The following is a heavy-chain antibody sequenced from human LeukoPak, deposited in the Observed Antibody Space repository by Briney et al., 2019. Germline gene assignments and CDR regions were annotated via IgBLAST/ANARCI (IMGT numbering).Heavy chain of an antibody. Sequence: SVKVSCKASGGTFSSYAISWVRQAPGQGLEWMGGIIPIFGTANYAQKFQGRVTITADESTSTAYMELSSLRSEDTAVYYCAVSTAARPVYYYMDVWGKGTTVTVSS. J-gene: IGHJ6*03. CDR2: IIPIFGTA. CDR1: GGTFSSYA. CDR3: AVSTAARPVYYYMDV. D-gene: IGHD2-2*01. V-gene: IGHV1-69*13.